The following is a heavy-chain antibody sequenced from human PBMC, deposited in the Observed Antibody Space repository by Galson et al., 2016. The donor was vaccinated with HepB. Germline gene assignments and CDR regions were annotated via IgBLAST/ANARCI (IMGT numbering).Heavy chain of an antibody. Sequence: SLRLSCAASGFSVSSNDIIWVRQAPGKGLEWVSAIYSGGSTYYADAVKGHFTVSRDNPKNTVYLQMNSLRAEDTAVYYCAREAIAAAGTHDAFDIWGQGTMVTVCS. CDR2: IYSGGST. CDR1: GFSVSSND. CDR3: AREAIAAAGTHDAFDI. J-gene: IGHJ3*02. D-gene: IGHD6-13*01. V-gene: IGHV3-53*01.